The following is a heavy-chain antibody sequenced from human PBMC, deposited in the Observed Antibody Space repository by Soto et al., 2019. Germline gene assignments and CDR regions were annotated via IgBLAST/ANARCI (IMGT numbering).Heavy chain of an antibody. CDR1: GFTFSTFA. V-gene: IGHV3-30-3*01. Sequence: GGSLRLSCTASGFTFSTFAMHWVRQAPGKGLDWVAVISYDGSNKYYADSVKGRFTISRDNSKNTLYLQMNSLRAEDTAVYYCARDPAGGSGYYYLFDYWGQGTLVTVSS. CDR2: ISYDGSNK. D-gene: IGHD3-22*01. J-gene: IGHJ4*02. CDR3: ARDPAGGSGYYYLFDY.